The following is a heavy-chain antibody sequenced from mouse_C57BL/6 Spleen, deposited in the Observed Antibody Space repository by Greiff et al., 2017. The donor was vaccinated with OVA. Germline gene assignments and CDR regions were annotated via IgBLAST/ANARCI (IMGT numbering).Heavy chain of an antibody. CDR3: ARVDYYYGSSFFDY. J-gene: IGHJ2*01. CDR1: GYSITSGYY. D-gene: IGHD1-1*01. V-gene: IGHV3-6*01. Sequence: ESGPGLVKPSQSLSLTCSVPGYSITSGYYWNWIRQFPGNKLEWMGYISYDGSNNYNPSLKNRISITRDTSKNTFFLKLNSLTTEDTATYYCARVDYYYGSSFFDYWGQGTTLTVSS. CDR2: ISYDGSN.